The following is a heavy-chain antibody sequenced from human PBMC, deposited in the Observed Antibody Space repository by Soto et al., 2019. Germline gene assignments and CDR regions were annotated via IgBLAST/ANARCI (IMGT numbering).Heavy chain of an antibody. CDR2: MSGSSSTT. D-gene: IGHD1-7*01. V-gene: IGHV3-23*01. J-gene: IGHJ4*02. CDR3: VKNPERELPRVIDF. CDR1: GLTFSNYA. Sequence: PGGSLRLSCATSGLTFSNYAMSWVRQAPGGGLEWVSSMSGSSSTTYYADSVRGRFTISRDRSKNKLYLQMSSLRAEDTALYYCVKNPERELPRVIDFWGQGTLVTVSS.